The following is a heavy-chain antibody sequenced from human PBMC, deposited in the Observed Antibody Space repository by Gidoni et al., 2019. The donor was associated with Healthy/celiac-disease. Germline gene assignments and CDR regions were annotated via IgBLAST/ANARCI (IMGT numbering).Heavy chain of an antibody. V-gene: IGHV3-53*01. J-gene: IGHJ3*02. CDR3: ARVAHGVVVVNYAFDI. Sequence: EVQLVEPGGGLIQPGGSLRLSCAASGFTVSSNYMSWVRQAPGKGLEWVSVIYSGGSTYYADSVKGRFTISRDNSKNTLYLQMNSLRAEDTAVYYCARVAHGVVVVNYAFDIWGQGTMVTVSS. CDR2: IYSGGST. CDR1: GFTVSSNY. D-gene: IGHD3-22*01.